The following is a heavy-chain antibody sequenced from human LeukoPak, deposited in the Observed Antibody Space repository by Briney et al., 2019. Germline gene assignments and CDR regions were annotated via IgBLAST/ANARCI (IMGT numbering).Heavy chain of an antibody. CDR3: ATDSSGYYSGYYYYYMDV. J-gene: IGHJ6*03. D-gene: IGHD3-22*01. V-gene: IGHV4-59*01. CDR2: IYYSGST. Sequence: SETLSLTCTVSGGSISSYYWSWIRQPPGKGLEWIGYIYYSGSTNYNPSLKSRVTISVDTSKNQFSLKLSSVTAADTDVYYCATDSSGYYSGYYYYYMDVWGKGTTVTISS. CDR1: GGSISSYY.